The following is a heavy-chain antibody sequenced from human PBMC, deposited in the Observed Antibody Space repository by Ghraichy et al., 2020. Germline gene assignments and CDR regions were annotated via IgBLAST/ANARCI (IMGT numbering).Heavy chain of an antibody. Sequence: GESLNISCAASGFTFSNAWMSWVRQAPGKGLEWVGRIKSKTDGGTTDYAAPVKGRFTISRDDSKNTLYLQMNSLKTEDTAVYYCTTTLGYCSSTSCYPIDYWGQVTLVTVSS. J-gene: IGHJ4*02. CDR1: GFTFSNAW. D-gene: IGHD2-2*01. CDR2: IKSKTDGGTT. V-gene: IGHV3-15*01. CDR3: TTTLGYCSSTSCYPIDY.